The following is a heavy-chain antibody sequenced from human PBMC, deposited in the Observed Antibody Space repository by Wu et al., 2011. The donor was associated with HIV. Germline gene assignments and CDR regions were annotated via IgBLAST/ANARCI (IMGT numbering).Heavy chain of an antibody. V-gene: IGHV1-69*11. D-gene: IGHD2/OR15-2a*01. J-gene: IGHJ6*03. CDR1: GGTLRKYA. CDR3: ARGTTWRYYYMDV. Sequence: QVQLVQSGAEVREPGSSVKVSCQASGGTLRKYAFSWVRQAPGQGLEWLGGIVPVLGGSDYAQKFRGRFTITADESRTTVHMELSSLRSDDTAVYYCARGTTWRYYYMDVWGKGTTVTVSS. CDR2: IVPVLGGS.